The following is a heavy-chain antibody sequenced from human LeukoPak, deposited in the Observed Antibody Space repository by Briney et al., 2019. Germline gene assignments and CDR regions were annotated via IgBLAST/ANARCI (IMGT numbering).Heavy chain of an antibody. Sequence: SETLSLTCAVYGGSFSGYYWSWIRQPPGKGLEWIGEINHSGSTNYNPSLKSRVTISADTSKNQFSLKLSSVTAADTAVYYCARGGGGWLPFDYWGQGTLVTVSS. J-gene: IGHJ4*02. CDR1: GGSFSGYY. D-gene: IGHD5-24*01. CDR2: INHSGST. CDR3: ARGGGGWLPFDY. V-gene: IGHV4-34*01.